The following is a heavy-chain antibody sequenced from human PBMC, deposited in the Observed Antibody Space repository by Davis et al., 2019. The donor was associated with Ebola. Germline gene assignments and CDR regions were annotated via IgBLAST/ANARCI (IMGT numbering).Heavy chain of an antibody. CDR2: IIPILGIA. J-gene: IGHJ4*02. CDR1: GGTFSSYT. V-gene: IGHV1-69*02. CDR3: ARGPSVATTHYFDY. Sequence: SVKVSCKASGGTFSSYTISWVRQAPGQGLEWMGRIIPILGIANYAQKFRGRVMITADKSTRIAYMELNSLTSEDTAVYYCARGPSVATTHYFDYWGQGTLVTVSS. D-gene: IGHD1-26*01.